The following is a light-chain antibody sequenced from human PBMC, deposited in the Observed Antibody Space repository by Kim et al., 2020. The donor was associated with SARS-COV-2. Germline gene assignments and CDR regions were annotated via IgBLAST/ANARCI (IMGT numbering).Light chain of an antibody. J-gene: IGLJ2*01. CDR3: NSRDSNDNVV. V-gene: IGLV3-19*01. CDR1: SLRSYY. Sequence: SSELTQDPAVSVALGQTVRITCQGDSLRSYYATWYQQKPGQAPIVVIYGKNNRPSGIPDRFSGPSPGNTPSLTITGTQAGDEADYYCNSRDSNDNVVFGGGTQLTVL. CDR2: GKN.